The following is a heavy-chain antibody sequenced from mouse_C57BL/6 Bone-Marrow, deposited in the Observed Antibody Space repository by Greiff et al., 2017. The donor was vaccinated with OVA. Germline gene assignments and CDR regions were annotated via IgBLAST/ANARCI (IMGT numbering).Heavy chain of an antibody. CDR1: GYTFTSYG. CDR2: IYPRSGTT. Sequence: QVQLKQSGAELARPGASVKLSCKASGYTFTSYGISWVKQRPGQGLEWIGEIYPRSGTTYYNEKFKGKATLTADTSSSTAFFELRSLSSEDSSVYFCAILLLWYAMDFWRPGPSVTVSS. CDR3: AILLLWYAMDF. J-gene: IGHJ4*01. V-gene: IGHV1-81*01. D-gene: IGHD1-1*02.